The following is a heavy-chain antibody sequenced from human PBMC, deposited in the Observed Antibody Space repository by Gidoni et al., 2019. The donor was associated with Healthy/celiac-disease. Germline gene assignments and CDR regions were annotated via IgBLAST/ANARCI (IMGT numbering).Heavy chain of an antibody. Sequence: QVQLVESGGGVGQPGRSLRLSCPASGFTFSSYAMHWVRQAPGKGLEWVAVISYDGSNKYYADSVKGRFTISRDNSKNTLYLQMNSLRAEDTAVYYCARDIGYVGDYWGQGTLVTVSS. CDR3: ARDIGYVGDY. D-gene: IGHD3-10*02. CDR1: GFTFSSYA. J-gene: IGHJ4*02. CDR2: ISYDGSNK. V-gene: IGHV3-30-3*01.